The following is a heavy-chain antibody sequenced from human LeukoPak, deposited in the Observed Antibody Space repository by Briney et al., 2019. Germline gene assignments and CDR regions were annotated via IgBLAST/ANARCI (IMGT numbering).Heavy chain of an antibody. D-gene: IGHD2-15*01. J-gene: IGHJ3*02. CDR2: ISSSSSYI. CDR1: GFTFSSYS. CDR3: ARRLNRDIVVVVAAPDAFDI. Sequence: PGGSLRLSCAASGFTFSSYSMNWVRQAPGKGLEWVSSISSSSSYIYYADSVKGRFTISRDNAKNSLYLQMNSLRAEDTAVYYCARRLNRDIVVVVAAPDAFDIWGQGTMVTVS. V-gene: IGHV3-21*01.